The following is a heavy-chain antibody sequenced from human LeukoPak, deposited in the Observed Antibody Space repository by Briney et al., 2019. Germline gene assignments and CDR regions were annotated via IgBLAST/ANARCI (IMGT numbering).Heavy chain of an antibody. CDR3: ATYSSGWFNFDY. CDR1: GFTFSNAW. Sequence: PGGSLRLSCAASGFTFSNAWMSWVRQAPGKGLEWVSSISGSGGSTYYADSVKGRFTISRDNSKNTLYLQMNSLRAEDTAVYYCATYSSGWFNFDYWGQGTLVTVSS. CDR2: ISGSGGST. V-gene: IGHV3-23*01. D-gene: IGHD6-19*01. J-gene: IGHJ4*02.